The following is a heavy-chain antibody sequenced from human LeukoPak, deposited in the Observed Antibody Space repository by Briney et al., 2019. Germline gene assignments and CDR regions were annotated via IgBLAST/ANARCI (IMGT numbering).Heavy chain of an antibody. J-gene: IGHJ3*02. Sequence: PSETLSLTCTVSGDSINSGRSYWSSIRQSSGKGLEWIGRIYTSGSANYNPSLKSQVTISVNTSKNQFSLKLSSVTAADTAVYYGARGGWLQSYAFDIWGQGTMVTVSS. CDR2: IYTSGSA. V-gene: IGHV4-61*02. CDR3: ARGGWLQSYAFDI. CDR1: GDSINSGRSY. D-gene: IGHD5-24*01.